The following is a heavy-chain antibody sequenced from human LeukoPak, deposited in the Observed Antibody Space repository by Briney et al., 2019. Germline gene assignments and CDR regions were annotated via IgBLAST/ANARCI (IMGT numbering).Heavy chain of an antibody. J-gene: IGHJ6*02. V-gene: IGHV3-7*03. CDR2: INHNGNVN. Sequence: GGSLRLSCTASEFTFSSYWMNWARQAPGKGLEWVASINHNGNVNYYVDSVKGRFTISRDNAKNSLYLQMSNLRAEDTAVYFCARGGGLDVWGQGATVTVSS. CDR3: ARGGGLDV. D-gene: IGHD3-16*01. CDR1: EFTFSSYW.